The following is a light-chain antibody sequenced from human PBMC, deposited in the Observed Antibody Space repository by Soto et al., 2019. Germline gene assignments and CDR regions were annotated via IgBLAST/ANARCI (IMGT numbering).Light chain of an antibody. J-gene: IGKJ5*01. CDR3: QQYYSYPST. CDR1: QSISTY. CDR2: AAS. Sequence: DIQMTHSPSSLSASVGDGVTITCRASQSISTYLNWYRQKPGKAPKLLIYAASTLQSGVPSRFSGSGSGTDFTLTISCLQSEDFATYYCQQYYSYPSTFGQGTRLEIK. V-gene: IGKV1-39*01.